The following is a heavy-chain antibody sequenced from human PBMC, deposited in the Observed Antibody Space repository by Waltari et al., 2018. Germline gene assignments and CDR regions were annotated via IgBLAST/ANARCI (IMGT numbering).Heavy chain of an antibody. CDR2: INFSGKK. J-gene: IGHJ5*02. V-gene: IGHV4-38-2*02. Sequence: QVQLQESGPGLVKPSETLSLSCLVSGTSVRSGFYWGWFRQSPEKGLEWIGSINFSGKKFYSPSRRGRVTLSVDTSKNEVSLSLTSVTAADSAIYFCARGTDYDSSGYYYKHFDPWGQGTHVTVSS. CDR1: GTSVRSGFY. D-gene: IGHD3-22*01. CDR3: ARGTDYDSSGYYYKHFDP.